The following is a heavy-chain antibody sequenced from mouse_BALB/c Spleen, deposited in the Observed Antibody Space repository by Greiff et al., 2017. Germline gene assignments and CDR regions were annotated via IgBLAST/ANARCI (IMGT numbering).Heavy chain of an antibody. V-gene: IGHV5-17*02. J-gene: IGHJ1*01. D-gene: IGHD1-1*01. CDR2: ISSGSSTI. Sequence: EVQGVESGGGLVQPGGSRKLSCAASGFTFSNFGMHWVRQAPEKGLEWVAYISSGSSTIYYADTVKGRFTISRDNPKNTLFLQMTSLRSEDTAMYYCARSFTTVVRYFDVWGAGTTVTVSS. CDR1: GFTFSNFG. CDR3: ARSFTTVVRYFDV.